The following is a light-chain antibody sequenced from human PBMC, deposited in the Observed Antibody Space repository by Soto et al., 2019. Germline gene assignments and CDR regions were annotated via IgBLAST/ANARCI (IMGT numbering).Light chain of an antibody. J-gene: IGKJ1*01. CDR3: QQFSSYSRT. CDR2: SVS. Sequence: DIPMTQSPSTLSAYVGDRVTITCRASQSVNSWLAWYQQKPGRAPKLLIYSVSNLDSGVLSRFSGSGSGTEFTLTISSLQPDDFATYYCQQFSSYSRTFGQGTKVEMK. V-gene: IGKV1-5*01. CDR1: QSVNSW.